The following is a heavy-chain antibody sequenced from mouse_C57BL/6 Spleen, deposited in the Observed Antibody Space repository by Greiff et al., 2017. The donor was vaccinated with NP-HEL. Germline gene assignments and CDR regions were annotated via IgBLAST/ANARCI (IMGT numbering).Heavy chain of an antibody. CDR3: AIHYYGSSSYYFDY. J-gene: IGHJ2*01. Sequence: QVQLKESGPELVKPGASVKISCKASGYAFSSSWMNWVKQRPGKGLEWIGRIYPGDGDTNYNGKFKGKATLTADKSSSTAYMQLSSLTSEDSAVYFCAIHYYGSSSYYFDYWGQGTTLTVSS. CDR1: GYAFSSSW. D-gene: IGHD1-1*01. CDR2: IYPGDGDT. V-gene: IGHV1-82*01.